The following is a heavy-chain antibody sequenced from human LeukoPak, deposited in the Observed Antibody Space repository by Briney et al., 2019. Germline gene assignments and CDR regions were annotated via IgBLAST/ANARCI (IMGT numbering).Heavy chain of an antibody. CDR1: GYTLTELS. V-gene: IGHV1-24*01. Sequence: ASVKVSCKVSGYTLTELSMHWVRQAPGKGLEWMGGFDPEDGETIYAQKFQGRVTMTEDTSTDTAYMELSSLRSEDTAVYYCATGKYDSSGYYYVYYFDYWGQGTLVTVSS. CDR3: ATGKYDSSGYYYVYYFDY. CDR2: FDPEDGET. J-gene: IGHJ4*02. D-gene: IGHD3-22*01.